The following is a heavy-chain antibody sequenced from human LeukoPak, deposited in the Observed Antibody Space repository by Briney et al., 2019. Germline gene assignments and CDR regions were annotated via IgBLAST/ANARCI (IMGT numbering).Heavy chain of an antibody. CDR1: GGSISSSSYY. Sequence: SETLSLTCAVSGGSISSSSYYWGWIRQPPGKGLEWIGSIYYSGSTYYNPSLKSRVTISVDTSKNQFSLKMSSVTAADTAVYCCAGRGRHSYYGSGSYPFDYWGQGTLVTVSS. J-gene: IGHJ4*02. CDR3: AGRGRHSYYGSGSYPFDY. V-gene: IGHV4-39*01. D-gene: IGHD3-10*01. CDR2: IYYSGST.